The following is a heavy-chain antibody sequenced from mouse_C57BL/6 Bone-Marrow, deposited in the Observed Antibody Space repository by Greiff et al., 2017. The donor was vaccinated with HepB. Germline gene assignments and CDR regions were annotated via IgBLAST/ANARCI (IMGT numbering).Heavy chain of an antibody. CDR2: IDPEDGET. CDR3: AYGSSLYWYFDV. D-gene: IGHD1-1*01. J-gene: IGHJ1*03. V-gene: IGHV14-2*01. Sequence: VHVKQSGAELVKPGASVKLSCTASGFNIKDYYMHWVKQRTEQGLEWIGRIDPEDGETKYAPKFQGKATITADTSSNTAYLQLSSLTSEDTAVYYCAYGSSLYWYFDVWGTGTTVTVSS. CDR1: GFNIKDYY.